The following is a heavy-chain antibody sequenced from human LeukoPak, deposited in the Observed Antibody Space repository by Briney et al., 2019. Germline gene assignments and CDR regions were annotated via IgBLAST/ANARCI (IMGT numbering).Heavy chain of an antibody. CDR3: ARRERPRDYGAPGWAYYFDY. V-gene: IGHV4-39*01. Sequence: KSSETLSLTCTVSGGSISSSSYYWGWIRQPPGKGLEWIGSIYYSGSTYYNPSLKSRVTISVDTSKNQFSLKLSSVTAADTAVYYCARRERPRDYGAPGWAYYFDYWGQGTLVTVSS. J-gene: IGHJ4*02. CDR1: GGSISSSSYY. CDR2: IYYSGST. D-gene: IGHD4-17*01.